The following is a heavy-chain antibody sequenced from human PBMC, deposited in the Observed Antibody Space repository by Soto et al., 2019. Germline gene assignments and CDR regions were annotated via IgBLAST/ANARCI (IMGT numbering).Heavy chain of an antibody. D-gene: IGHD5-12*01. Sequence: GGSLRLSCAASGFTFSSYAMHWVRQAPGKGLEWVGFIWYDGSNTFYAESVKGRFTISRDNSKNTVYLQINALRAEDTAVYYCASDFSMVIVAPGYWGQGPLITVS. V-gene: IGHV3-33*01. J-gene: IGHJ4*02. CDR1: GFTFSSYA. CDR2: IWYDGSNT. CDR3: ASDFSMVIVAPGY.